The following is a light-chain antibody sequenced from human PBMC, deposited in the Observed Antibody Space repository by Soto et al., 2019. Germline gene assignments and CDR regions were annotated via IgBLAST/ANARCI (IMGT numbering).Light chain of an antibody. CDR2: GAS. V-gene: IGKV3D-15*01. Sequence: ETVMTQSPATLSVSPGERATLSCRASQSVSSNLAWYQQKPGQAPRILIYGASSRATGIPDRLSGSGSGTDFTLTISSMQPEDVATYYCQKYNSAGTFGQGTKVDI. J-gene: IGKJ1*01. CDR1: QSVSSN. CDR3: QKYNSAGT.